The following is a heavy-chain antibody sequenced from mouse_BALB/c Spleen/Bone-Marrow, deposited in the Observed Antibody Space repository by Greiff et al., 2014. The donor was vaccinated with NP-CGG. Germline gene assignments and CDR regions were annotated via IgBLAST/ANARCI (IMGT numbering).Heavy chain of an antibody. V-gene: IGHV1S56*01. CDR1: GYTFTSYY. Sequence: QVTLKECGPELVKPGASVRISCKASGYTFTSYYIHWVKQRPGQGLEWIGWIYPGNVNTKYNEKFKVKATLTADKSSSTAYMQLSSLTSEDSAVYFRARHKWAMDYWGQGTSVTVSS. CDR3: ARHKWAMDY. D-gene: IGHD1-3*01. CDR2: IYPGNVNT. J-gene: IGHJ4*01.